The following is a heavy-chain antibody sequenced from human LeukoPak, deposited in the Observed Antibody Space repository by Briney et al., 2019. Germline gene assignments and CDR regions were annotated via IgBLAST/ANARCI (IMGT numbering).Heavy chain of an antibody. CDR1: GGTFSSYA. D-gene: IGHD3-3*01. CDR3: ARRGPFWSGYLAVYYYYYGMDV. V-gene: IGHV1-69*01. Sequence: SVKVSCKASGGTFSSYAISWARQAPGQGLEWMGGIIPIFGTANYAQKFQGRVTITADESTSTAYMELSSLRSEDTAVYYCARRGPFWSGYLAVYYYYYGMDVWGQGTTVTVSS. J-gene: IGHJ6*02. CDR2: IIPIFGTA.